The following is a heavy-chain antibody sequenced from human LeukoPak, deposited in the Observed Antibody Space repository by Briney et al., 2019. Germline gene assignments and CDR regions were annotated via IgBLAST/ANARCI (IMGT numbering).Heavy chain of an antibody. V-gene: IGHV1-18*01. J-gene: IGHJ5*02. D-gene: IGHD3-9*01. CDR3: AREGKFYDILTGYSTAANWFDP. CDR2: ISAYNGKT. CDR1: GYTFTTSG. Sequence: ASVKVSCTASGYTFTTSGLSWVGQAPGQGIEWMGWISAYNGKTSYAKKFQRRVNTTTDTSTSTAYMELRRLSPDDKAMYDCAREGKFYDILTGYSTAANWFDPWDQGTLVTVSS.